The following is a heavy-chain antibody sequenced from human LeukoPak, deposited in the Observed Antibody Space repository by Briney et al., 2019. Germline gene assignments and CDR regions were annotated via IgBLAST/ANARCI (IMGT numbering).Heavy chain of an antibody. J-gene: IGHJ4*02. CDR2: IKQDGSEK. D-gene: IGHD2-2*01. CDR3: ARDWDCGSSTCYGALGY. CDR1: GFTFSSYW. Sequence: PGGSLRLSCAASGFTFSSYWMTWVRQAPGKGLERVANIKQDGSEKYFVDSVKGRFTISRDNAKNSLYPQMNSLRAEDTAVYYCARDWDCGSSTCYGALGYWGQGTLVTVSS. V-gene: IGHV3-7*01.